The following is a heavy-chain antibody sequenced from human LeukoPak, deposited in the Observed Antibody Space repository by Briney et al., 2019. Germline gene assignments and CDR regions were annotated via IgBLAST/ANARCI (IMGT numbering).Heavy chain of an antibody. CDR3: AGGYSSGWSSFDY. CDR1: GFTFSSYA. Sequence: GGSLRLSCAASGFTFSSYAMSWVRQAPGKGLEWVSAISGSGGSTYYADSVKGRFTISRDNAKNSLYLQMNSLRAEDTAVYYCAGGYSSGWSSFDYWGQGTLVTVSS. CDR2: ISGSGGST. D-gene: IGHD6-19*01. V-gene: IGHV3-23*01. J-gene: IGHJ4*02.